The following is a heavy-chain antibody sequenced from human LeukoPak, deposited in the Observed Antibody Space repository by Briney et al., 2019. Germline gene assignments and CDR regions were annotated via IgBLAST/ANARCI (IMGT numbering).Heavy chain of an antibody. Sequence: GVSLRLSCAASGFTFSDYYMSWIRQAPGKGLEWVSYISSSGSTICYAASVKGRFTISRDNAKDSLYLQMNSLRAEDTAVYYCARGAVVVPAAIWGQGTLVTVPS. CDR2: ISSSGSTI. J-gene: IGHJ4*02. V-gene: IGHV3-11*01. D-gene: IGHD2-2*01. CDR3: ARGAVVVPAAI. CDR1: GFTFSDYY.